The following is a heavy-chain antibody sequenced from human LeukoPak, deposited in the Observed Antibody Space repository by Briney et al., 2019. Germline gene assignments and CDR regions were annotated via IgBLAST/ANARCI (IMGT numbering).Heavy chain of an antibody. Sequence: WGSLILSCAASGFTFSSYAMSWVRQAPGKGLEWVSGISGSGGSTNYADSVKGRFTIARDNSKNTLYLQMNSLGAEDTAVYYCAKVAPYGNYLFHYWGQGTRVTVSS. D-gene: IGHD1-7*01. V-gene: IGHV3-23*01. CDR3: AKVAPYGNYLFHY. CDR1: GFTFSSYA. CDR2: ISGSGGST. J-gene: IGHJ4*02.